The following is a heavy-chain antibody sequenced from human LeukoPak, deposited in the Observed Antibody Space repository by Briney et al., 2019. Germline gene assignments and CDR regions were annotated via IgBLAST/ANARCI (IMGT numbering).Heavy chain of an antibody. Sequence: GGSLRLSCAASGSTFSDYYMSWIRQAPGKGLEWVSAISGSGGSTYYADSVKGRFTISRDNFKNTLYLQMNSLRAEDTAVYYCAKAYDYSNYGERFDYWGQGTLVTVSS. CDR2: ISGSGGST. J-gene: IGHJ4*02. V-gene: IGHV3-23*01. CDR1: GSTFSDYY. CDR3: AKAYDYSNYGERFDY. D-gene: IGHD4-11*01.